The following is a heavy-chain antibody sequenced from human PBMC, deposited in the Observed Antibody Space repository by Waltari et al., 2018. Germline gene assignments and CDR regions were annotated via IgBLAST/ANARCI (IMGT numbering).Heavy chain of an antibody. J-gene: IGHJ4*02. Sequence: EVQLVESGGGLVQPGGSLRLSCVASGFTFGSHWMSWVRQAPEKGLGWWADINQDGTQQYYVDSVKGRFTVSRDNHKNSLFLQMNSLRAEDTAVYYCARALPGEITVYDYWAQGALVTVSS. CDR1: GFTFGSHW. CDR2: INQDGTQQ. V-gene: IGHV3-7*01. CDR3: ARALPGEITVYDY. D-gene: IGHD3-10*01.